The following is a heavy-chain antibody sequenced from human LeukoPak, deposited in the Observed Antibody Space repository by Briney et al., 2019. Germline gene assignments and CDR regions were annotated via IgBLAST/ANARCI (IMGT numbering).Heavy chain of an antibody. V-gene: IGHV3-21*01. CDR2: ISSSSSYI. D-gene: IGHD6-13*01. J-gene: IGHJ4*02. CDR1: GFTFSSYS. Sequence: GGSLRLSCAASGFTFSSYSMNGVRQAPEKGVEWVSSISSSSSYIYYADSVRGRFTISRDDAKNSLYLQMNSLIAEDTAVYYCARERASSSWTLFGYWGQGTLVTVSS. CDR3: ARERASSSWTLFGY.